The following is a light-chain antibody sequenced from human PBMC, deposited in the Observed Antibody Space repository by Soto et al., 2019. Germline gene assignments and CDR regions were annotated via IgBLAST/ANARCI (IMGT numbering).Light chain of an antibody. CDR3: QQYDSFPLA. V-gene: IGKV1-5*03. Sequence: DIQMTQSPPTLSASVGDRVTITCRASQNIDNWLAWYQQKPGEGPKILVYEVSTLQSGVPSRFSGSGSGTKFTLTITNLQPDDFATYYCQQYDSFPLAFGGGTEVEIK. CDR2: EVS. CDR1: QNIDNW. J-gene: IGKJ4*01.